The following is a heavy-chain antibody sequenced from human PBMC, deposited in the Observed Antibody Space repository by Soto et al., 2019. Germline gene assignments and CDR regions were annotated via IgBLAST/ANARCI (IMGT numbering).Heavy chain of an antibody. V-gene: IGHV3-48*01. J-gene: IGHJ4*02. CDR1: GFTFSSYS. D-gene: IGHD3-9*01. CDR2: ISSSSSTI. Sequence: EVQLVESGGGLVQPGGSLRLSCAASGFTFSSYSMNWVRQAAGKGLEWVSYISSSSSTIYYADSVKGRFTISSDNAKNSLYLQMPSLRAESRAVYWCARVVRYPPRFEYWGQGAVVSVSS. CDR3: ARVVRYPPRFEY.